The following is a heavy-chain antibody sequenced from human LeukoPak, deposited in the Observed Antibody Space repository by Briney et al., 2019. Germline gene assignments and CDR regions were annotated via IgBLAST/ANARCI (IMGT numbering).Heavy chain of an antibody. CDR2: MNPDGSEK. CDR1: GFSFTYW. J-gene: IGHJ4*02. CDR3: ARERQNKDFWSGGDY. V-gene: IGHV3-7*01. D-gene: IGHD3-3*01. Sequence: GGSLRLSCAASGFSFTYWMAWVRQAPGKGLEWVANMNPDGSEKKYADSVKGRFTISRDNAKNSLYLQMNTLRPEDTAVYYCARERQNKDFWSGGDYWGQGTLVTVSS.